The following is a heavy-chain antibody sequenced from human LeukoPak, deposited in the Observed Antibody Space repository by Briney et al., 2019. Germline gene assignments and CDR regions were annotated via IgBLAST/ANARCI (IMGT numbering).Heavy chain of an antibody. D-gene: IGHD3-16*01. CDR3: AREGPLGKYYDY. CDR1: GGSINNLF. Sequence: SETLSLTCTVSGGSINNLFWTWIRQPPGKGLEWIGYFSYSGGTTYNPSLKSRVTISIDTSKNQFSLTLNSVTAADTAVYYCAREGPLGKYYDYWGPGTLVTVSS. V-gene: IGHV4-59*01. J-gene: IGHJ4*02. CDR2: FSYSGGT.